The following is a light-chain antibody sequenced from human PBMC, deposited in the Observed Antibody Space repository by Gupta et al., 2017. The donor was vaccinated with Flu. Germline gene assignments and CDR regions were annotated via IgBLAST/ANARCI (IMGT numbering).Light chain of an antibody. CDR2: EDC. J-gene: IGLJ3*02. V-gene: IGLV1-51*02. CDR3: GTWDTSLSAGV. CDR1: SSNIGDKY. Sequence: QSVLTQPPSVSAAPGQKVTISCSGSSSNIGDKYVSWYKKLPGAAPKLLIYEDCKRPSGIPDRVSGSKSGTSATLGITGLQTGDEADYYCGTWDTSLSAGVFGGGTKLTVL.